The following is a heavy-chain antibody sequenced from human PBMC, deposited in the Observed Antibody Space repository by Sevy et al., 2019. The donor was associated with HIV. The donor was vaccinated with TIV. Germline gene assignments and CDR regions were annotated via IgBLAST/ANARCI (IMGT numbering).Heavy chain of an antibody. D-gene: IGHD3-22*01. V-gene: IGHV4-59*01. Sequence: SETLSLTCTVSGGSISNYYWSWIRQSPGKGLEWIGYIYYSGSTNYNPSLKSRVTISIDTSKTQFSLKLRSVTAADTAVYYCWRFASGSDSSGYYNWFDPWGQGTLVTVSS. CDR3: WRFASGSDSSGYYNWFDP. CDR1: GGSISNYY. CDR2: IYYSGST. J-gene: IGHJ5*02.